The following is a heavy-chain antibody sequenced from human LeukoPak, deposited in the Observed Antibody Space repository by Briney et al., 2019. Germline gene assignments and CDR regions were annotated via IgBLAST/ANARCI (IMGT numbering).Heavy chain of an antibody. CDR3: ARDLGYYDSSGYYPPYYYYMDV. Sequence: ASVKVSCKASGYTFTSYGISWVRQAPGQGLEWMGWISAYNGNTNYAQKLQGRVTMTTDTSTSTAYMELRSLRSDDTAVYYCARDLGYYDSSGYYPPYYYYMDVWGKGTTVTISS. CDR2: ISAYNGNT. CDR1: GYTFTSYG. J-gene: IGHJ6*03. V-gene: IGHV1-18*01. D-gene: IGHD3-22*01.